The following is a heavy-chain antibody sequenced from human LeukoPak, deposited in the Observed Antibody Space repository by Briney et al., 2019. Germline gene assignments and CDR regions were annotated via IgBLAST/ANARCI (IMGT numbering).Heavy chain of an antibody. CDR3: AREGQDCSSTSCYPDY. CDR1: GGTFSSYA. V-gene: IGHV1-69*04. CDR2: IIPIFGIA. J-gene: IGHJ4*02. Sequence: ASVKVSCKASGGTFSSYAISWVRQAPGQGLEWMGRIIPIFGIANYAQKFQGRVTITADNSTSTAYMELSSLRSEDTAVYYCAREGQDCSSTSCYPDYWGQGTLVTVSS. D-gene: IGHD2-2*01.